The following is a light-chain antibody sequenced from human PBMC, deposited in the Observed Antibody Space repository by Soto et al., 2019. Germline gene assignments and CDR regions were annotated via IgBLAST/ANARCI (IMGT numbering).Light chain of an antibody. CDR2: KAS. CDR3: QHYNSYSEA. CDR1: QTISTW. Sequence: DIHMTPSPSTLSGSVGGRVTISFRAIQTISTWLAWYQQKPGTAPKLLIYKASTLKSGVPSRFSGSGSGTELPLTISSLQPDDFATYSCQHYNSYSEALGQGTTQDIK. J-gene: IGKJ1*01. V-gene: IGKV1-5*03.